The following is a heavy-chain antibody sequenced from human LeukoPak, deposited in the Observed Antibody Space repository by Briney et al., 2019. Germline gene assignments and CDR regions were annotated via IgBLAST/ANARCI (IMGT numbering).Heavy chain of an antibody. V-gene: IGHV1-2*02. CDR3: ARGAYCGGDCGVDY. J-gene: IGHJ4*02. CDR1: GYTFTGYY. D-gene: IGHD2-21*02. CDR2: INPNSGGT. Sequence: GASVKVSCKASGYTFTGYYVHWVRQAPGQGLEWMGWINPNSGGTNYAQKFQGRVTMTRDTSISTAYMELGRLRSDDTAVYYCARGAYCGGDCGVDYWGQGTLVTVSS.